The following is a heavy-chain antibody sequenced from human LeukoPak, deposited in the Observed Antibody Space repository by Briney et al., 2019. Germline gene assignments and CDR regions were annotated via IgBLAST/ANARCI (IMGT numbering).Heavy chain of an antibody. CDR3: ARGITVTTTSDHLDF. J-gene: IGHJ4*02. D-gene: IGHD4-17*01. V-gene: IGHV4-59*01. CDR1: GDSISGYY. CDR2: VFYTGTT. Sequence: SETLSLTCTVSGDSISGYYWNWIRLPPGKGLEWNGHVFYTGTTKYHPSLKSRIAISVDTSSNQFSLKLRSVTTADTAVYYCARGITVTTTSDHLDFWGQGILVTVPS.